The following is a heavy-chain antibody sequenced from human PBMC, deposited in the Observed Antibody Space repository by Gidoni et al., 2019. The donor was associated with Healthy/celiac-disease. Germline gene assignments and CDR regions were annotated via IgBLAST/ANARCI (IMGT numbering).Heavy chain of an antibody. CDR3: ARDGRDYGDYDFDI. CDR1: GFTVSSNY. V-gene: IGHV3-53*01. Sequence: EVQLVESGGGLSQPGGSLRLSCASSGFTVSSNYMSWVRQAPGKVLEWVSVIYSGGSTYYADSVKGRFTISRDNSKNTLYLQMNSLRAEDTAVYYCARDGRDYGDYDFDIWGQGTMVTVSS. CDR2: IYSGGST. J-gene: IGHJ3*02. D-gene: IGHD4-17*01.